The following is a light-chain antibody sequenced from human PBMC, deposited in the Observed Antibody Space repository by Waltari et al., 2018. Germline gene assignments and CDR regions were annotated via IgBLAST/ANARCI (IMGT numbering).Light chain of an antibody. CDR3: MQSLQGTT. CDR2: LTS. J-gene: IGKJ2*01. CDR1: QSLENFNGYNY. Sequence: DIVLTQSPVSLPVTPGDPATISCRSSQSLENFNGYNYLDWYLQRPGQSPHLLFFLTSTRAPWVPDMFSCRGAGTDFTLEISRVEAEDVGVYFCMQSLQGTTFGQGTKLEIK. V-gene: IGKV2-28*01.